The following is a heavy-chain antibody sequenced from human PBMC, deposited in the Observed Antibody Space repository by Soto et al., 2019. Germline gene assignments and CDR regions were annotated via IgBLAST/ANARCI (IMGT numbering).Heavy chain of an antibody. CDR3: ASRVVTGAFDI. D-gene: IGHD2-15*01. J-gene: IGHJ3*02. Sequence: GGSLRLSCAASGFTFSSYAMHWVRQAPGKGLEWVAVISYDGSNKYYADSVKGRFTISRDNSKNTLYLQMNSLRAEDTAVYYCASRVVTGAFDIWGQGTMVT. V-gene: IGHV3-30-3*01. CDR2: ISYDGSNK. CDR1: GFTFSSYA.